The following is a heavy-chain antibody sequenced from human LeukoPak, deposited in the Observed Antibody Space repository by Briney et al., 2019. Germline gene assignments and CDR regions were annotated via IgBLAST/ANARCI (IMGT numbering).Heavy chain of an antibody. CDR1: GGSISSYY. CDR3: ARDLGEIGDY. Sequence: SETLSLTCTVSGGSISSYYWSWIRQPPGKGLEWIGYIYYSGSTNYNPSLKSRVTISVDTSKNQFSLKLSSVTAADTAVYYCARDLGEIGDYWGQGTLVTVSS. CDR2: IYYSGST. V-gene: IGHV4-59*01. D-gene: IGHD3-16*01. J-gene: IGHJ4*02.